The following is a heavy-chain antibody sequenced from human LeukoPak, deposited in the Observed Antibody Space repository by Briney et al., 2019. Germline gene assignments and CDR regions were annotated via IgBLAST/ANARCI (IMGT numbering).Heavy chain of an antibody. CDR1: GGSISSYS. CDR3: ARVGHPTQRRVLSTVTVPTAGAFDI. Sequence: SETLSLTCTVSGGSISSYSWSWIRQPAGKGLEWIGRIYSSGNTYYNASLRSRVTMSVDTSKNQFPLRLNSVTAADTAIYYCARVGHPTQRRVLSTVTVPTAGAFDIWGQGTMVTVSS. CDR2: IYSSGNT. D-gene: IGHD4-17*01. J-gene: IGHJ3*02. V-gene: IGHV4-4*07.